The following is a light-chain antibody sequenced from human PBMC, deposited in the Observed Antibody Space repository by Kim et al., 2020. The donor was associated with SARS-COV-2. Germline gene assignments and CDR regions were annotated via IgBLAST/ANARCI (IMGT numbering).Light chain of an antibody. Sequence: LSPGEGATLSCRASQSVTSSDVAWYQQKPGQAPRLLIYGASSRATGIPDRFSGTGSGTDFTLTISRLEPEDFAVYYCHQYGTSRTFGQGTKVDIK. V-gene: IGKV3-20*01. CDR2: GAS. CDR1: QSVTSSD. CDR3: HQYGTSRT. J-gene: IGKJ1*01.